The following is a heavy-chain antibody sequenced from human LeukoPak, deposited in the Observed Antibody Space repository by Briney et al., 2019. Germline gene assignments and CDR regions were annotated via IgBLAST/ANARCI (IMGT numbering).Heavy chain of an antibody. CDR3: ARAQSRGSGSGSPIAWFDP. D-gene: IGHD3-10*01. Sequence: GASVKVSCKASGYTFTSYGISWVRQAPGQGLEWMGWINAGNGNTKYSQKFQGRVTITRDTSASTAYMELSSLRSEDTAVYYCARAQSRGSGSGSPIAWFDPWGQGTLVTVSS. CDR1: GYTFTSYG. V-gene: IGHV1-3*01. CDR2: INAGNGNT. J-gene: IGHJ5*02.